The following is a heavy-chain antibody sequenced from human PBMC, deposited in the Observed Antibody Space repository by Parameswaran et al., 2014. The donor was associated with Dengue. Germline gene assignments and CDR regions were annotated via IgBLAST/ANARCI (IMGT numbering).Heavy chain of an antibody. CDR3: ASWDY. V-gene: IGHV3-21*03. Sequence: VRQMPGKGLEWVSSISSSSSYIYYADSVKGRFTISRDNAKNSLYLQMNSLRAEDTAVYYCASWDYWGQEPWSPSPQ. CDR2: ISSSSSYI. J-gene: IGHJ4*01.